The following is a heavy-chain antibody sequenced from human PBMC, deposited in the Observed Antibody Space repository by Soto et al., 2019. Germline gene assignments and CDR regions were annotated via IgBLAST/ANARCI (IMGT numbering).Heavy chain of an antibody. Sequence: VESLKISCKCAGDSCTGYWSSWVRQMPGKGLEWMGRIDPSDSYTNYSPSFQGHVTISADKSISTAYLQWSSLKASDTAMYYCASHPYYYDSSGYYDIPPYWGQGTLVTVS. CDR1: GDSCTGYW. D-gene: IGHD3-22*01. V-gene: IGHV5-10-1*01. CDR2: IDPSDSYT. CDR3: ASHPYYYDSSGYYDIPPY. J-gene: IGHJ4*02.